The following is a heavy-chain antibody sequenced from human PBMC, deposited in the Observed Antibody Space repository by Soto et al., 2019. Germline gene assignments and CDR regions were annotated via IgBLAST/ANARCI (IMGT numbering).Heavy chain of an antibody. V-gene: IGHV3-9*01. Sequence: EVQLVESGGNLVQPGRYLRLCCAASGFIFDDYAMHWVRQPPGKGLEWVSGISWNSGSIGYADSVKGRFTVSRDNAKKSLYLQMNSLRPEDTALYYCAKDSSSSLLYFDSWGQGTRVSVSS. J-gene: IGHJ4*02. CDR1: GFIFDDYA. D-gene: IGHD2-2*01. CDR3: AKDSSSSLLYFDS. CDR2: ISWNSGSI.